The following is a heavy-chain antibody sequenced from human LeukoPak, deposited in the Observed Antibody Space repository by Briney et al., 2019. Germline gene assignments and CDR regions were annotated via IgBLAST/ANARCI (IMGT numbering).Heavy chain of an antibody. D-gene: IGHD1-26*01. CDR3: ARDVGAAISLDY. CDR1: GFTFSSYS. Sequence: GGSLRLSCAASGFTFSSYSMNWVRQAPGEGLEWVSSISSSSSYVYYADSVKGRFTISRDNAKNSLYLQMNSLRAEDTAVYYCARDVGAAISLDYWGQGTLVTVSS. J-gene: IGHJ4*02. V-gene: IGHV3-21*01. CDR2: ISSSSSYV.